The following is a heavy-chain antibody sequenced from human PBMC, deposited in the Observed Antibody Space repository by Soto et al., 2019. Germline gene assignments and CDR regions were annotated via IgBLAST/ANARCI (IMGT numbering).Heavy chain of an antibody. Sequence: EVQLVESGGGLIQPGGSLRLSGAVSGFSVSNNYMSWLRKAPGKGLEGVSVIYSGGYTAYGDSVKGRFTISRDNSKNTLYLQMNGRRPDRTAVFYWAMRPGGGGYWGQGTLVTVSS. CDR3: AMRPGGGGY. CDR1: GFSVSNNY. J-gene: IGHJ4*02. CDR2: IYSGGYT. V-gene: IGHV3-53*01. D-gene: IGHD3-10*01.